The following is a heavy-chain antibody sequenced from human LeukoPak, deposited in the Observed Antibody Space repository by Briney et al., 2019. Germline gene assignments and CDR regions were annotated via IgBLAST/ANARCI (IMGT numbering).Heavy chain of an antibody. CDR3: ARPHVQWLVPYYFDY. V-gene: IGHV3-30-3*01. D-gene: IGHD6-19*01. CDR2: ISYDGSNK. J-gene: IGHJ4*02. CDR1: GFTFSSYA. Sequence: GGSLRLSCAASGFTFSSYAMHWVRQAPGKGLEWGAVISYDGSNKYYADSVKGRFTISRDNSKNTLYLQMNSLRAEDTAVYYCARPHVQWLVPYYFDYWGQGTLVTVSS.